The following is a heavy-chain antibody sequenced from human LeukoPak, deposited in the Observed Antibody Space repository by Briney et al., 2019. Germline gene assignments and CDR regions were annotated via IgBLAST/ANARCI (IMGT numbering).Heavy chain of an antibody. V-gene: IGHV3-30*02. CDR2: IRYDGSNK. CDR3: ARDLAFEVPAAMWLRDY. J-gene: IGHJ4*02. Sequence: GGSLRLSCAASGFTFSSYGMHWARQAPGKGLEWVAFIRYDGSNKYYADSVKGRFTISRDNSKNTLYLQMNSLRAEDTAVYYCARDLAFEVPAAMWLRDYWGQGTLATVSS. CDR1: GFTFSSYG. D-gene: IGHD2-2*01.